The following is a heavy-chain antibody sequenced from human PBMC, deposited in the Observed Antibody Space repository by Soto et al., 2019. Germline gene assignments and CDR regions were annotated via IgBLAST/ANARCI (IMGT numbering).Heavy chain of an antibody. V-gene: IGHV3-13*01. CDR2: IGTAGDT. Sequence: EVQLVESGGGLVQPGGSLRLSCAASGFTFSSYDMHWVRQATGKGLEWVSAIGTAGDTYYPGSVKGRFTISRENAKNSLYLQMHSLRAEDTAVYYCARSLYGDYDLSGPRKKYYYYYGMDVW. CDR3: ARSLYGDYDLSGPRKKYYYYYGMDV. CDR1: GFTFSSYD. D-gene: IGHD4-17*01. J-gene: IGHJ6*01.